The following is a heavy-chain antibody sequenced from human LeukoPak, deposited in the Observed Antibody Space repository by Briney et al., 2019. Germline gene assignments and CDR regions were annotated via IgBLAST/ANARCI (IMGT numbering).Heavy chain of an antibody. J-gene: IGHJ5*02. D-gene: IGHD6-6*01. CDR1: GGTFSSFA. V-gene: IGHV1-69*05. CDR3: VSLSRGSFEQLGRP. Sequence: SVKVSCKASGGTFSSFAISWVRQAPGQGREWMGRIIPIFGTANYAQKFQGRVTITTDESTSTAYMELSSLRSEDTAVYYCVSLSRGSFEQLGRPWGQGTLVTVSS. CDR2: IIPIFGTA.